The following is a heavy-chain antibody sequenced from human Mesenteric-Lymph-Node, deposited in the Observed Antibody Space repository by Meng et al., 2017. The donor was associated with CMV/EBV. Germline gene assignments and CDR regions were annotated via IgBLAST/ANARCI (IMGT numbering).Heavy chain of an antibody. V-gene: IGHV4-34*01. D-gene: IGHD4-23*01. CDR3: ARHQRWLKSEGGFNY. Sequence: QGQLQQWGAGLLKPSEPLSPTGAVYGGSFSGYYWSWIRQPPGKGLEWIGEINHSGSTNYNPSLKSRVTISVDTSKNQFSLKLSSVTAADTAVYYCARHQRWLKSEGGFNYWGQGTLVTVSS. J-gene: IGHJ4*02. CDR1: GGSFSGYY. CDR2: INHSGST.